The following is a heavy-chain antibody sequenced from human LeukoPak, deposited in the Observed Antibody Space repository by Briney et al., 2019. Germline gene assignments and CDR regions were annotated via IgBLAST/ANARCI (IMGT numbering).Heavy chain of an antibody. J-gene: IGHJ4*02. Sequence: GGSLRLSCATSGFTFDDYAMHWVRQAPGKGLEWVSGITWNSATIVYADSVKGRFTISRDNAKNSVYLQMNSLRAEDTAVYYCARIDITMIVGFDYWGQGTLVTVSS. CDR3: ARIDITMIVGFDY. CDR1: GFTFDDYA. CDR2: ITWNSATI. D-gene: IGHD3-22*01. V-gene: IGHV3-9*01.